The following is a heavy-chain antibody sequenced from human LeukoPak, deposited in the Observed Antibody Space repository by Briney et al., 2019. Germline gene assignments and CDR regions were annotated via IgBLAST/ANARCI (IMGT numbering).Heavy chain of an antibody. V-gene: IGHV1-2*02. CDR2: INPNSGGT. D-gene: IGHD3-10*01. CDR3: ARDRITMVRGVIVNHLGY. Sequence: ASVKVSCQASGYTFTGYYMHWVRQAPGQGLEWIGWINPNSGGTNYAQKFQGRVTMTRDTSISTAYMELSRLRSDDTAVYYCARDRITMVRGVIVNHLGYWGQGTLVTVSS. J-gene: IGHJ4*02. CDR1: GYTFTGYY.